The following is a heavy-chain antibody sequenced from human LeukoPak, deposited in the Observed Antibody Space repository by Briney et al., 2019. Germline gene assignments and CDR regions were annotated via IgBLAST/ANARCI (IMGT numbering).Heavy chain of an antibody. J-gene: IGHJ5*02. CDR3: ARGVRFLEWLSINWFDP. Sequence: NPSETLSLTCTVSGGSISSSSYYWGWIRQPPGKGLEWIGSIYYSGSTYYNPSLKSRVTISLDTSKNQFSLKLSSVTAADTAVYYCARGVRFLEWLSINWFDPWGQGTLVTVSS. CDR2: IYYSGST. V-gene: IGHV4-39*07. CDR1: GGSISSSSYY. D-gene: IGHD3-3*01.